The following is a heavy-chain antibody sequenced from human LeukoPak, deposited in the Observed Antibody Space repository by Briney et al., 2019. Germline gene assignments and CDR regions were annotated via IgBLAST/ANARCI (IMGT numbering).Heavy chain of an antibody. CDR3: ARDGVRRLTFNWFDP. D-gene: IGHD3-10*01. CDR1: VDSISRYY. J-gene: IGHJ5*02. Sequence: PSETLSLTSTVSVDSISRYYWSWSPQTARAGLGWRWRIYTSGSTNYNPSLKSRVAMSVDTYKNQFSLKLSSVTAADTAVYYCARDGVRRLTFNWFDPWGQGTLVTVSS. V-gene: IGHV4-4*07. CDR2: IYTSGST.